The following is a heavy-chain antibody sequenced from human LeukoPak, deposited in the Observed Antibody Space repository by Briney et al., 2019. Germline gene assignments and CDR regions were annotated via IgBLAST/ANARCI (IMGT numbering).Heavy chain of an antibody. Sequence: GGSLRLSCAAPGFTFSSYAMSWVRQAPGKGLEWVSAISGSGGSTYYADSVKGRFTISRDNSKNTLYLQMNSLRAEDTAVYYCAKTTVVTYTFDYWGQGTLVTVSS. V-gene: IGHV3-23*01. CDR1: GFTFSSYA. CDR3: AKTTVVTYTFDY. CDR2: ISGSGGST. J-gene: IGHJ4*02. D-gene: IGHD4-23*01.